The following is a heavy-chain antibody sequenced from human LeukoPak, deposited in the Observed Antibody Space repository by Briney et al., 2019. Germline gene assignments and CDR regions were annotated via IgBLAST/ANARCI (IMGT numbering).Heavy chain of an antibody. J-gene: IGHJ4*02. D-gene: IGHD2-15*01. CDR1: GFTFSSYA. Sequence: GGSLRLSCAASGFTFSSYAMHWVRRAPGKGLEWVAVISYDGSNKYYADSVKGRFTISRDNSKNTLYLQMNSLRAEDTAVYYCASEVGGWGQGTLVTVSS. CDR2: ISYDGSNK. V-gene: IGHV3-30-3*01. CDR3: ASEVGG.